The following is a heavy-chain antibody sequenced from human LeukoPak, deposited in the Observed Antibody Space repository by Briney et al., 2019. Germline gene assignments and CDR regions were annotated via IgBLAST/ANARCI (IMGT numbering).Heavy chain of an antibody. CDR2: IYYSGST. Sequence: SETLSLTCTVSGGSISSYYRSWIRQPPGKGLEWIGYIYYSGSTNYNPSLKSRVTISVDTSKNQFSLKLSSVTAADTAVYYCARAEPTRGYYFDYWGQGTLVTVSS. D-gene: IGHD3-10*01. J-gene: IGHJ4*02. CDR1: GGSISSYY. V-gene: IGHV4-59*01. CDR3: ARAEPTRGYYFDY.